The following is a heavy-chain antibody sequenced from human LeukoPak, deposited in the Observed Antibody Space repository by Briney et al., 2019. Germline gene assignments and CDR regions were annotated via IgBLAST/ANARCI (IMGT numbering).Heavy chain of an antibody. Sequence: PSETLSLTCTVSGGSISSYYWSWIRQPPGKGLEWIGYIYYSGSTNYNPSLKSRVTISVDTSKNQFSLKLSSVSAADTAVYFCARRYCSGGSCYMRGYYGMDVWATGTTVIVSS. CDR1: GGSISSYY. V-gene: IGHV4-59*12. CDR3: ARRYCSGGSCYMRGYYGMDV. J-gene: IGHJ6*04. CDR2: IYYSGST. D-gene: IGHD2-15*01.